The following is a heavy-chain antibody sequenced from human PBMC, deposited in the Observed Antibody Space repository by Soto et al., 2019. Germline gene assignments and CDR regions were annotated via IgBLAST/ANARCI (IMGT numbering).Heavy chain of an antibody. J-gene: IGHJ1*01. Sequence: QVPLVESGGGVVQPGRSLRLSCAASGFTFSSYGMHWVRQAPGKGLEWVAVISYDGSNKYYADSVKGRFTISRDNSKNTLYLQMNSLRAEDTAVYYCAKDRQWLAYFQHWGQGTLVTVSS. CDR3: AKDRQWLAYFQH. CDR2: ISYDGSNK. D-gene: IGHD6-19*01. V-gene: IGHV3-30*18. CDR1: GFTFSSYG.